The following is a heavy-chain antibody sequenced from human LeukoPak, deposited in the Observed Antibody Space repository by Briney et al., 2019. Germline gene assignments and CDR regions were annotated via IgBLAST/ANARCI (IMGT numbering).Heavy chain of an antibody. CDR3: ATYSSGRRGYYFDS. J-gene: IGHJ4*02. V-gene: IGHV3-66*01. CDR2: SYSGNTT. Sequence: GGSLRLCCAASGFTVSSNYMSWVRQAPGKGLEWVAISYSGNTTYCADSVRGRFTISRDKSKNRLHLQMNSLRAEDTAVYYCATYSSGRRGYYFDSWGQGTLVTVSS. CDR1: GFTVSSNY. D-gene: IGHD6-19*01.